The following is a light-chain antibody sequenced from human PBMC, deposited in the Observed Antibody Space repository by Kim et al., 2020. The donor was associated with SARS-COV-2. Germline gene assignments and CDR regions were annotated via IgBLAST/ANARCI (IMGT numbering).Light chain of an antibody. Sequence: ASVGDRVTITCRASKSISTYLAWYQHKTGKAPRVMIYKASTLESGVPSRFSGSGSGKEFTLTISSLQPDDFATYFCQQYSAFPGTFGQGTKVDIK. J-gene: IGKJ1*01. CDR2: KAS. CDR1: KSISTY. CDR3: QQYSAFPGT. V-gene: IGKV1-5*03.